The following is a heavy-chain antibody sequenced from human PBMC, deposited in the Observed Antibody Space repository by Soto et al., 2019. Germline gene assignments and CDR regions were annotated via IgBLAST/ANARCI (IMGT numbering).Heavy chain of an antibody. CDR2: TRNKANSYTT. D-gene: IGHD4-17*01. CDR3: TTISHYGAVTIDY. Sequence: EVQLVESGGGWVQPGGSLRLSCVVSGFTFSDYYMDWVRQAPGKGLEWVGRTRNKANSYTTEYAASVKGRFTISRDESKNSLYLQMNSLKAEDTAVYYCTTISHYGAVTIDYWGQGTLVTVSS. CDR1: GFTFSDYY. V-gene: IGHV3-72*01. J-gene: IGHJ4*02.